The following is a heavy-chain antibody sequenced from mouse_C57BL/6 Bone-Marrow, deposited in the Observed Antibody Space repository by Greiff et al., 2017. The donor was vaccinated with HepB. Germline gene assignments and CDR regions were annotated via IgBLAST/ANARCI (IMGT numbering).Heavy chain of an antibody. V-gene: IGHV1-50*01. CDR1: GYTFTSYW. D-gene: IGHD1-1*01. Sequence: QVQLQQPGAELVKPGASVKLSCKASGYTFTSYWMQWVKQRPGQGLEWIGEIDPSDSYTNYNQKFKGKATLTVDTSSSTAYMQLSSLTSEDSAVYYCARTTPYYYGSRYHWYFDVWGTGTTVTVSS. J-gene: IGHJ1*03. CDR2: IDPSDSYT. CDR3: ARTTPYYYGSRYHWYFDV.